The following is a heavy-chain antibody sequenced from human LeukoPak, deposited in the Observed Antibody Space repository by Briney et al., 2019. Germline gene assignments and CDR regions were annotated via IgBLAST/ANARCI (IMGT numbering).Heavy chain of an antibody. Sequence: PGGSLRLSCAASGFTFSGYEMNWVRLAPGKGLEWVSYISSSGSTIYYADSVKGRFTISRDNAKNSLYLQMNSLRAEDTAVYYCAREVVTMVRGVTYYYYYGMDVWGQGTTVTVSS. J-gene: IGHJ6*02. CDR2: ISSSGSTI. D-gene: IGHD3-10*01. CDR1: GFTFSGYE. CDR3: AREVVTMVRGVTYYYYYGMDV. V-gene: IGHV3-48*03.